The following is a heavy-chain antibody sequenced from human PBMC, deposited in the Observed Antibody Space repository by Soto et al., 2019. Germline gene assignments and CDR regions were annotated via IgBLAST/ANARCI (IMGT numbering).Heavy chain of an antibody. V-gene: IGHV3-23*01. J-gene: IGHJ4*02. CDR1: EFTFNSYA. Sequence: LTLTCTFSEFTFNSYAMSWVRQAPGMGLEWVSSIIGSGAITYYADSVKGRFTISRDNSKSTLYLQMNSLRVEDTALYYCAKDARDTGGNSGIDYWGQGTLVTVSS. D-gene: IGHD2-21*02. CDR3: AKDARDTGGNSGIDY. CDR2: IIGSGAIT.